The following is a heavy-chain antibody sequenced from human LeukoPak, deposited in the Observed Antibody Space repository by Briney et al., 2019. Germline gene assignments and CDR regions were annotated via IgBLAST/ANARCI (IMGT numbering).Heavy chain of an antibody. D-gene: IGHD2-2*01. J-gene: IGHJ6*03. CDR2: MNPNSGNT. CDR1: GYTFTSYD. V-gene: IGHV1-8*01. CDR3: ARKGPANYYYYYMDV. Sequence: ASVKVTCKASGYTFTSYDINWVRQATGQGLEWMGWMNPNSGNTGYAQKFQGRVTMTRNTSISTAYMELSSLRSEDTAVYFCARKGPANYYYYYMDVWGKGTTVTVSS.